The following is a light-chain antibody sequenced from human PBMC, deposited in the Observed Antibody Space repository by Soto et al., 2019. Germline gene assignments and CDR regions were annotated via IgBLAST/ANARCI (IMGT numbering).Light chain of an antibody. CDR1: QSVTRN. CDR3: QQYNNWPFS. J-gene: IGKJ5*01. V-gene: IGKV3-15*01. CDR2: GAS. Sequence: IVMAQSPATLSVSPGERATLACRASQSVTRNLAWYQQKPGQPPRLLIYGASTRATGIPARFSGSGSGTEFTLTISSLQSEDSAIYFCQQYNNWPFSFGQGTRLEIK.